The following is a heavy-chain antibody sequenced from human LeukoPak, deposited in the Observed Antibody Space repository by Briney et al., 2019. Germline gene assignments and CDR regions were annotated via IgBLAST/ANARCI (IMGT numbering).Heavy chain of an antibody. Sequence: GASVKVSCKASGYTFTGYYMHWVRQAPGQGLEWMGWINPNSGGTNYAQKFQGWVTMTRDTSISAAYMELSRLRSDDTAVYYCARDATVTPHFDYWGQGTLVTVSS. CDR2: INPNSGGT. CDR3: ARDATVTPHFDY. V-gene: IGHV1-2*04. J-gene: IGHJ4*02. CDR1: GYTFTGYY. D-gene: IGHD4-17*01.